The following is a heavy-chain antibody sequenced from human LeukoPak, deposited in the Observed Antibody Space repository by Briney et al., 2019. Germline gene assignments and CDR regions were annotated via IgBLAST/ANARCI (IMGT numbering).Heavy chain of an antibody. D-gene: IGHD2-2*01. CDR2: IWANGITE. V-gene: IGHV3-33*08. J-gene: IGHJ4*02. Sequence: PGRSLRLSCAASGFTFSSYSMNWVRQAPGKGLEWVAVIWANGITEHYADSVKGRFTISRDNSKSTLYLQMNSLTAEDTAIYYCARDASLYADDYWGQGTLVTVSS. CDR1: GFTFSSYS. CDR3: ARDASLYADDY.